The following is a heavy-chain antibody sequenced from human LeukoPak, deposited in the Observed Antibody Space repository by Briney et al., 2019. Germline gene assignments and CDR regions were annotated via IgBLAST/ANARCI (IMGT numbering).Heavy chain of an antibody. CDR2: FHTRGST. CDR1: RGSISSGNYY. D-gene: IGHD6-6*01. V-gene: IGHV4-61*02. Sequence: PSQTLSLTCTVSRGSISSGNYYWSWIRQPAGKGLEWIGRFHTRGSTNYNPSLKSRVTISVDTSKNQFSLKLSSVTAADTAVYYCARVMVDSSSSVDYWGQGTLVTVSS. CDR3: ARVMVDSSSSVDY. J-gene: IGHJ4*02.